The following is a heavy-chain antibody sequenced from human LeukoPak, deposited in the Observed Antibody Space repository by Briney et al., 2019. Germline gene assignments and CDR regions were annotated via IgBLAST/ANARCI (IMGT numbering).Heavy chain of an antibody. Sequence: PSETLSLTCAVSGGSISSSNWWSWVRQPPGKGLEWIGEIYHSGSTNYNPSLKSRVTISVDKSKNQFSLKLSSVTAADTAVYYCARDFSTFYWYLDLWGRGTLVTVSS. CDR3: ARDFSTFYWYLDL. J-gene: IGHJ2*01. CDR2: IYHSGST. D-gene: IGHD6-13*01. V-gene: IGHV4-4*02. CDR1: GGSISSSNW.